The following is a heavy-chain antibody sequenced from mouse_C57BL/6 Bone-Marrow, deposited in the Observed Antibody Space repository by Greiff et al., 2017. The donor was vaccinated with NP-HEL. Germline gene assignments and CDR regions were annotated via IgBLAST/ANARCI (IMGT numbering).Heavy chain of an antibody. CDR2: INPNNGGT. D-gene: IGHD4-1*02. Sequence: EVQLQQSGPELVKPGASVKIPCKASGYTFTDYNMDWVKQSHGKSLEWIGDINPNNGGTIYNQKFKGKATLTVDKSSSTAYMELRSLTSEDTAVYDCARERPTGTGYYFDYWGQGTTLTVSS. CDR1: GYTFTDYN. CDR3: ARERPTGTGYYFDY. J-gene: IGHJ2*01. V-gene: IGHV1-18*01.